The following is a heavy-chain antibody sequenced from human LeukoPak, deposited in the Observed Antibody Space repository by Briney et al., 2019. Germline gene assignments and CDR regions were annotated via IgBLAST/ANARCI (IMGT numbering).Heavy chain of an antibody. Sequence: GGSLRLSCAASGFSFRGYGMHWVRQAPGKGLEYVSAISADGGTTYYADSVKDRFIISRDNSKNTLYLQMGSLRDEDMAVYYCARGRGGPPFDYWGQGALVTVSS. V-gene: IGHV3-64*02. CDR3: ARGRGGPPFDY. J-gene: IGHJ4*02. CDR1: GFSFRGYG. CDR2: ISADGGTT.